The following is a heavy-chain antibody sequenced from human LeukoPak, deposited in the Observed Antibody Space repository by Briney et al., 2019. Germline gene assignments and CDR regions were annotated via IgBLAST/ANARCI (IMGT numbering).Heavy chain of an antibody. CDR2: ISSSSSYI. D-gene: IGHD6-13*01. Sequence: GGSLRLSCAASGFTFSSYSMNWVRQAPGKGLDWVSSISSSSSYIYYADSVKGRFTISRDNAKNSLYMQMKSLRAEDTAVYYCARDLIGGIAAAGTWFDPWGQGTLVTVSS. V-gene: IGHV3-21*01. CDR3: ARDLIGGIAAAGTWFDP. J-gene: IGHJ5*02. CDR1: GFTFSSYS.